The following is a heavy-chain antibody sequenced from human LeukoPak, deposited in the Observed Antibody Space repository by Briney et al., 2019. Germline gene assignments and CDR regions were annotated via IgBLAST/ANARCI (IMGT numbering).Heavy chain of an antibody. CDR2: IYHSGST. V-gene: IGHV4-38-2*02. D-gene: IGHD2-2*01. Sequence: SETLSLTCTVSGYSISSGYYWGWIRQPPGKGLEWIGSIYHSGSTYYNPSLKSRVTISVDTSKNQFSLKLSSVTAADTAVYYCARDLSSVVPAARGWFDPWGQGTLVTVSS. CDR3: ARDLSSVVPAARGWFDP. CDR1: GYSISSGYY. J-gene: IGHJ5*02.